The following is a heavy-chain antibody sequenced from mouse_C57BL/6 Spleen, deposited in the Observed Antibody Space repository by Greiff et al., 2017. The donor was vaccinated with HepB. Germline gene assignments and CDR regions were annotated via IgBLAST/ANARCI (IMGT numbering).Heavy chain of an antibody. D-gene: IGHD2-12*01. Sequence: EVKLQESGPGLVKPSQSLSLTCSVTGYSITSGYYWNWIRQFPGNKLEWMGYISYDGSNNYNPSLKNRISITRDTSKNQFFLKLNSVTTEDTATYYCAGGDRYFYYFDCWGQGTTLTVSS. CDR2: ISYDGSN. V-gene: IGHV3-6*01. CDR3: AGGDRYFYYFDC. CDR1: GYSITSGYY. J-gene: IGHJ2*01.